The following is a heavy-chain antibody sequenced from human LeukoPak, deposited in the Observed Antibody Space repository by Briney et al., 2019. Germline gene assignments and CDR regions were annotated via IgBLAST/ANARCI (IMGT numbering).Heavy chain of an antibody. Sequence: SETLSLTCTVSGGSISSSSYYWGWIRQSPGKGLEWIGSIYDSGSTYYNPSLKSRVTISVDTSKNQFSLKLSSVTAADTAVYYCAREGRYYYMDVWGKGTTVTISS. J-gene: IGHJ6*03. CDR2: IYDSGST. CDR3: AREGRYYYMDV. CDR1: GGSISSSSYY. V-gene: IGHV4-39*02.